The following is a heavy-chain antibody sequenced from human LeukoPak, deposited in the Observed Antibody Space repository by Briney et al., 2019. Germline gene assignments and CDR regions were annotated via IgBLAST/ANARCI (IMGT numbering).Heavy chain of an antibody. J-gene: IGHJ4*02. V-gene: IGHV1-46*01. CDR3: ARGYNWNSVDY. Sequence: ASVKVSCKASGYTFIRYYIHWVRQAPGQGLEWMGIVNPSGDSTNYAQKFQGRVTMTRDTSTSTVYMELSSLRSEDTAVYYCARGYNWNSVDYWGQGTLVTVSS. D-gene: IGHD1-7*01. CDR2: VNPSGDST. CDR1: GYTFIRYY.